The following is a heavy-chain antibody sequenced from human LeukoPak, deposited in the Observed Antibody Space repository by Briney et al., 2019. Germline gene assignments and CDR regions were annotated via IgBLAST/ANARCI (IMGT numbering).Heavy chain of an antibody. CDR1: GFTFGDYA. J-gene: IGHJ4*02. CDR3: TRDPVVYSGYDEEGFFDY. D-gene: IGHD5-12*01. CDR2: IRSKAYGGTT. V-gene: IGHV3-49*03. Sequence: PGRSLRLSCTASGFTFGDYAMSRFRQAPGKGLEWVGFIRSKAYGGTTEYAASVKGRFTISRDDSKSIAYLQMNSLKTEDTAVYYCTRDPVVYSGYDEEGFFDYWGQGTLVTVSS.